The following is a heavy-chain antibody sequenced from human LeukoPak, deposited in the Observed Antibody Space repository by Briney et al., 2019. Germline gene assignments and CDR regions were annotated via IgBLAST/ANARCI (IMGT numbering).Heavy chain of an antibody. CDR3: ARVPAYCGGDCYYD. CDR2: ISSSSSYI. CDR1: GFTFSSYS. Sequence: GGSLRLSCTASGFTFSSYSMNWVRQAPGKGLEWVSSISSSSSYIYYADPVKGRFTISRDNAKNSLYLQMNSLRAEDTAVYYCARVPAYCGGDCYYDWGQGTLVTVSS. D-gene: IGHD2-21*02. V-gene: IGHV3-21*01. J-gene: IGHJ4*02.